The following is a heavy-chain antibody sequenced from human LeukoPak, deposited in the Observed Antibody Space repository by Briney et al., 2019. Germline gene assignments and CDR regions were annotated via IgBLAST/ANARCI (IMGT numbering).Heavy chain of an antibody. D-gene: IGHD6-19*01. J-gene: IGHJ3*02. CDR2: ISADGNEQ. V-gene: IGHV3-30-3*01. CDR1: GGSFRSYA. Sequence: PGGSLRLSCVDPGGSFRSYALHWLRQAPGKGLEWVAVISADGNEQYYADSVKGRFTMSRDNSKNTLFLQMTSLRTDDTAVYFCARDAPYSGGCCAFDIWGQGTTVIVS. CDR3: ARDAPYSGGCCAFDI.